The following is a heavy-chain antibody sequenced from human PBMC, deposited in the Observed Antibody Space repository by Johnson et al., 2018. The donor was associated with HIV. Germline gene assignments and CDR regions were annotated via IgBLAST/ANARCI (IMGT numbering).Heavy chain of an antibody. D-gene: IGHD3-22*01. CDR1: GFTFSGSA. CDR3: ARDGMIEGTFDI. Sequence: VQLVESGGGLVQPGGSLKLSCAASGFTFSGSAMHWVRQASGKGLEWVGRIRSKANSYATAYAASVTGRFTISRDDSKNTAYLQMNSLKTEDTAVYYCARDGMIEGTFDIWGQGTMVTVSS. V-gene: IGHV3-73*02. J-gene: IGHJ3*02. CDR2: IRSKANSYAT.